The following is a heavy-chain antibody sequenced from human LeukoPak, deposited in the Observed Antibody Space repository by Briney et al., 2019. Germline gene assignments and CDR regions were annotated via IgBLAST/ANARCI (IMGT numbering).Heavy chain of an antibody. V-gene: IGHV1-2*02. CDR1: GYTFTRYY. D-gene: IGHD7-27*01. Sequence: GASVKVSCKASGYTFTRYYMHWVRQAPGQGLEWMGWINPNSGGTNYAQKFQGRVTMIRDTSISTAYMELSRLRADDTAVYYCARVSGTGSAFDIWGQGTMVTVSS. J-gene: IGHJ3*02. CDR3: ARVSGTGSAFDI. CDR2: INPNSGGT.